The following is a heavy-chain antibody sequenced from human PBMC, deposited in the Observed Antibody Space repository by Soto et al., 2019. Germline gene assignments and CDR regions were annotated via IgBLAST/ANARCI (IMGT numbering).Heavy chain of an antibody. CDR1: GFTFSSYG. CDR3: ANLGGDFWSGYEARYYYGMDV. CDR2: ISYDGSNK. J-gene: IGHJ6*02. D-gene: IGHD3-3*01. V-gene: IGHV3-30*18. Sequence: GGSLRLSCAASGFTFSSYGMHWVRQAPGKGLEWVAVISYDGSNKYYADSVKGRFTISRDNSKNTLYLQMNSLRAEDTAVYYCANLGGDFWSGYEARYYYGMDVWGQGTTVTVSS.